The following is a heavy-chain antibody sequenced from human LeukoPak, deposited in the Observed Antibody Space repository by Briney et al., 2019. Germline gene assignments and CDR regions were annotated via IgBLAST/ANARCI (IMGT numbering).Heavy chain of an antibody. D-gene: IGHD3-16*02. V-gene: IGHV4-59*12. CDR2: IYYSGNT. J-gene: IGHJ4*02. CDR3: ARVRVTITFGGIIRGEYYFDY. CDR1: GGSISSYY. Sequence: SETLSLTCTVSGGSISSYYWSWIRQPPGKGLEWIGSIYYSGNTYYNPSLKSRVTISVDTSKNQFSLKLSSVTAADTAVYYCARVRVTITFGGIIRGEYYFDYWGQGTLVTVSS.